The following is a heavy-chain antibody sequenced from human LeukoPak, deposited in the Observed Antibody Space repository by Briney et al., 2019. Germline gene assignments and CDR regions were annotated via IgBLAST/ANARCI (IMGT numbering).Heavy chain of an antibody. CDR1: GGSISSSSYY. Sequence: SETLSLTCTVSGGSISSSSYYWGWIRQPPGKGLEWIGRIYTSGSTNYNPSLKSRVTMSVDTSKNQFSLKLTSVTAADTAVYYCARDATIAAPLMSWGQGTLVIVSS. V-gene: IGHV4-61*02. J-gene: IGHJ4*02. CDR3: ARDATIAAPLMS. D-gene: IGHD6-13*01. CDR2: IYTSGST.